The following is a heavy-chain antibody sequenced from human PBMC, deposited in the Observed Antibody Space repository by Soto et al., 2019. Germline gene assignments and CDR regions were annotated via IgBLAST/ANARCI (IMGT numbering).Heavy chain of an antibody. Sequence: GASVKVSCKASGYTFTSYAMHWVRQAPGQRLEWMGWINAGNGNTKYSQKFQGRVTITRDTSASTAYMELSSLRSEDTAVYYCERISGWYSWFDPWGQGTLVTVSS. CDR3: ERISGWYSWFDP. J-gene: IGHJ5*02. V-gene: IGHV1-3*01. CDR1: GYTFTSYA. D-gene: IGHD6-19*01. CDR2: INAGNGNT.